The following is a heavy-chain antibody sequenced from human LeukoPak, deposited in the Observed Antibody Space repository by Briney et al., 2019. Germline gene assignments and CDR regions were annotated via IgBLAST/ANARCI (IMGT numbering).Heavy chain of an antibody. CDR2: INQDGSRK. J-gene: IGHJ4*02. CDR3: ARLWGDATIFDL. V-gene: IGHV3-7*01. CDR1: GFTFSSYS. D-gene: IGHD5-12*01. Sequence: GGSLRLSCAASGFTFSSYSMSWVRQAPGKGLEWVANINQDGSRKHYVDSVKGRFTVSRDNAEKSLYLQTNSLRVEDTALYYCARLWGDATIFDLWGQGTLVTVSS.